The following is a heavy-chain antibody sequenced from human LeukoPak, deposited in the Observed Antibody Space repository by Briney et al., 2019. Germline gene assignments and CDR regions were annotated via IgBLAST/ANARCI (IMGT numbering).Heavy chain of an antibody. CDR2: ISYDGSNK. CDR1: GFTFSSYG. Sequence: SGGSLRLSCAASGFTFSSYGMHWVRQAPGKGLEWVAVISYDGSNKYYADSVKGRLTISRDNSKNTLYLQMNSLRVEDTAVYHCAEIPVVVLGATGRNYGMDVWGQGTTVTVSS. D-gene: IGHD2-15*01. CDR3: AEIPVVVLGATGRNYGMDV. J-gene: IGHJ6*02. V-gene: IGHV3-30*18.